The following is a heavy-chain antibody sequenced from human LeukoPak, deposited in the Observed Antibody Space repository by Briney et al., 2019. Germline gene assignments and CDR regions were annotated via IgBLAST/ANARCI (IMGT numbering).Heavy chain of an antibody. CDR3: TTALIYYDAFDV. J-gene: IGHJ3*01. D-gene: IGHD1-26*01. CDR2: INPDASII. V-gene: IGHV3-74*01. CDR1: GLSFSAYW. Sequence: GGSLRLSCAASGLSFSAYWMYWVRQAPGKGLEWVSSINPDASIINHADSVKGRFTLSRDNAKNTLYLHLNSLRAEDTAVYYCTTALIYYDAFDVWGLGTRVIVSS.